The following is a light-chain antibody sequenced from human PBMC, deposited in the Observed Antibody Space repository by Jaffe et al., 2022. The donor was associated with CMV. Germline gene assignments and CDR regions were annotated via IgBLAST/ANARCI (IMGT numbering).Light chain of an antibody. CDR1: NIGGKS. J-gene: IGLJ3*02. CDR2: YDS. V-gene: IGLV3-21*04. CDR3: QVWDSRSDHVV. Sequence: SYVLTQPPSVSVAPGKTAMISCGGNNIGGKSVHWYQQKPGQAPVLVIYYDSDRPSGIPERFSGSNSGNTATLTISRAEVGDEADYYCQVWDSRSDHVVFGGGTKLTVL.